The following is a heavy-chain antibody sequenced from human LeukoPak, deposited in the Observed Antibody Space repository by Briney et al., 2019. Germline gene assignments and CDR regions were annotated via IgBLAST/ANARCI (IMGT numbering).Heavy chain of an antibody. V-gene: IGHV4-34*01. CDR3: ARHQSLRYFDWLLPHFDY. CDR2: INHSGST. J-gene: IGHJ4*02. Sequence: PSETLSLTCAVYGGSFRGYYWSWIRQPPGKGLEWIGEINHSGSTNYNPSLKSRVTISVDTSKNQFSLKLSSVTAADTAVYYCARHQSLRYFDWLLPHFDYWGQGTLVTVSS. D-gene: IGHD3-9*01. CDR1: GGSFRGYY.